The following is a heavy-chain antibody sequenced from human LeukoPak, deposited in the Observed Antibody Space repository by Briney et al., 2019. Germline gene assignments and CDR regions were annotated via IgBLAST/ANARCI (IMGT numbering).Heavy chain of an antibody. D-gene: IGHD5-12*01. CDR1: GFTFSSYS. Sequence: GGSLRLSCAASGFTFSSYSMNWVRQAPGKGLEWVSSISSSSGYIYYADSVKGRFTISRDNAKNSLYLQMNSLRAEDTAVYYCARDPPDGYNDYWGQGTLVTVSS. J-gene: IGHJ4*02. CDR3: ARDPPDGYNDY. V-gene: IGHV3-21*01. CDR2: ISSSSGYI.